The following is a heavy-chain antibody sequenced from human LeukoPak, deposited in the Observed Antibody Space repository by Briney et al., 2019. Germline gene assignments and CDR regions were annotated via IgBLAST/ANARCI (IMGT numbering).Heavy chain of an antibody. V-gene: IGHV3-21*04. J-gene: IGHJ5*02. CDR3: AREGDSSGYYLNWFDP. Sequence: GGSLRLSCAASGFTFSSYSMSWVRQAPGKGLEWVSSISSSSSYIYYADSVKGRFTISRDNAKNSLYLQMNSLRSEDTAVYYCAREGDSSGYYLNWFDPWGQGTLVTVSS. CDR2: ISSSSSYI. D-gene: IGHD3-22*01. CDR1: GFTFSSYS.